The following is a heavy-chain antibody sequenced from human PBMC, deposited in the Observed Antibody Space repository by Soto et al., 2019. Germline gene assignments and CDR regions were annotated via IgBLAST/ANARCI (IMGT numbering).Heavy chain of an antibody. CDR3: ARAGYCGPGCYYYFDY. Sequence: PGGSLRLSCGVSGFTFGGYWMNWGGLIPGKGLEWVAYIKPDGSATYYVDSVKGRFTISRDNAKNSLYLQMNSLRVEDTSVYYCARAGYCGPGCYYYFDYWGQGTLVTVSS. V-gene: IGHV3-7*01. CDR1: GFTFGGYW. D-gene: IGHD2-21*02. CDR2: IKPDGSAT. J-gene: IGHJ4*02.